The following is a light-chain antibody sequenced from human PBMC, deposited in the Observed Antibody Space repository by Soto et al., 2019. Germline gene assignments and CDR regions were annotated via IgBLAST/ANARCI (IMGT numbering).Light chain of an antibody. CDR1: QGISSY. V-gene: IGKV1-9*01. J-gene: IGKJ1*01. CDR2: DAT. Sequence: IQFTQSPSSRSASVGDRVTITCRASQGISSYLGWYQQKPGKAPNLLIYDATTLHSGVPSRFSGGGSGTDFTLTISSMQPDDFATYYCQQYRIYWTFGQGTQVDIK. CDR3: QQYRIYWT.